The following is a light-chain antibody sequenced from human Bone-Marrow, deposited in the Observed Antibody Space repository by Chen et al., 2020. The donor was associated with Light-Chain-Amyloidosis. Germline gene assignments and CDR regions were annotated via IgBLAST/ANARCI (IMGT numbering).Light chain of an antibody. Sequence: QLALPQPASVSGSPGQSITISCTGTSRDVGGDNHLSWYQQHPAKAPKLMIYQVTNRPSWVPYRFSGSKSDNTASLTISGLQTEDEADYFCSSYTITNTLVFGSGTRVTVL. CDR1: SRDVGGDNH. J-gene: IGLJ1*01. CDR2: QVT. CDR3: SSYTITNTLV. V-gene: IGLV2-14*01.